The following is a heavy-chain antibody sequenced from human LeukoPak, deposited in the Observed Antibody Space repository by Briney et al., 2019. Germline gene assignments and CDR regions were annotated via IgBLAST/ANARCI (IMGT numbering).Heavy chain of an antibody. J-gene: IGHJ3*02. Sequence: PGGSLRLSCAASGFTFSSYAMSWVRQAPGKGLEWVSAISGSGGSTYYAESVKGRFTISRDNSKNTLYLQMNSLRAEDTAVYYCAIGFIGVVVPAAICHAFDIWGQGTMVTVSS. D-gene: IGHD2-2*01. CDR2: ISGSGGST. V-gene: IGHV3-23*01. CDR1: GFTFSSYA. CDR3: AIGFIGVVVPAAICHAFDI.